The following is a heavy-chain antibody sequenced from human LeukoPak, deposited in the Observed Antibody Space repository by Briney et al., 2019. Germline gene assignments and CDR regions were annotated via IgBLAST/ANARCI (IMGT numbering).Heavy chain of an antibody. D-gene: IGHD1-20*01. CDR1: GVSISSGSHY. CDR3: ARDDNWNYYDY. CDR2: IYTSGST. V-gene: IGHV4-61*02. Sequence: SETLSLTCTVSGVSISSGSHYWSWIRQPAGKGLEWIGRIYTSGSTNYNPSLKSRVTISVDTSKNQFSLKLSSVTAADTAVYYCARDDNWNYYDYWGQGTLVTVSS. J-gene: IGHJ4*02.